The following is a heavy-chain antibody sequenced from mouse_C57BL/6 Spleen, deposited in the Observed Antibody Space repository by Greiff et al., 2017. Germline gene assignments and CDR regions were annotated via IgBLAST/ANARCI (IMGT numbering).Heavy chain of an antibody. D-gene: IGHD3-1*01. Sequence: EVQLVESGPGLVKPSQSLSLTCSVTGYSITSGYYWNWIRQFPGNKLEWMGYISYDGSNNYNPSLKNRISITRDTSKNQFFLKLNSVTTEDTATYYCAREGTEGFDYWGQGTTLTVSS. CDR2: ISYDGSN. V-gene: IGHV3-6*01. J-gene: IGHJ2*01. CDR1: GYSITSGYY. CDR3: AREGTEGFDY.